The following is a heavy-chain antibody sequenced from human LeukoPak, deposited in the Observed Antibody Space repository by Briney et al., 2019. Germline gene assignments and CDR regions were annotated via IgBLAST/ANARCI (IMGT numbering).Heavy chain of an antibody. CDR1: GGTFSSYA. CDR2: IIPIFGTA. Sequence: SVKVSCKASGGTFSSYAISWVRQAPGQGLEWMGGIIPIFGTANYAQKFQGRVTITADESTSTAYMELSSLRSEDTAVYYCARDLFDYYDSSGDHWYFDLWGRGTLVTVSS. V-gene: IGHV1-69*13. D-gene: IGHD3-22*01. CDR3: ARDLFDYYDSSGDHWYFDL. J-gene: IGHJ2*01.